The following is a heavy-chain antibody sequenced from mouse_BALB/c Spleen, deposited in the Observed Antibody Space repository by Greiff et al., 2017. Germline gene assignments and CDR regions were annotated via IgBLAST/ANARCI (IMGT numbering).Heavy chain of an antibody. CDR2: ISTYYGDA. CDR3: ARDYYGSSYYAMDY. CDR1: GYTFTDYA. J-gene: IGHJ4*01. Sequence: QVQLQQSGAELAKPGASVKMSCKASGYTFTDYAMHWVKQSHAKSLEWIGVISTYYGDASYNQKFKGKATMTVDKSSSTAYMELARLTSEDSAIYYCARDYYGSSYYAMDYWGQGTSVTVSA. D-gene: IGHD1-1*01. V-gene: IGHV1S137*01.